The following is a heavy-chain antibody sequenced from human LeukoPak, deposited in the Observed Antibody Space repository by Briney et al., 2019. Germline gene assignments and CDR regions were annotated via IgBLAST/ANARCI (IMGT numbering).Heavy chain of an antibody. J-gene: IGHJ3*02. V-gene: IGHV1-46*01. D-gene: IGHD2-2*01. CDR3: ARVLPGRYCSSTSCYRYDAFDI. Sequence: GASVKVSCKASGYTFTSYYMHWVRQAPGQGLEWMGIINPSGGSTSYAQKFQGRVTMTRDTSTSTVYMELSSLRSEDTAVYYCARVLPGRYCSSTSCYRYDAFDIWGQGTMVTVSS. CDR2: INPSGGST. CDR1: GYTFTSYY.